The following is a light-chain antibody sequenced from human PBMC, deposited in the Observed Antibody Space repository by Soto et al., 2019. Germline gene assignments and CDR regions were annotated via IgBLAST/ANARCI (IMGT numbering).Light chain of an antibody. V-gene: IGKV3-20*01. J-gene: IGKJ2*01. CDR2: GAS. CDR1: QSVGDNY. Sequence: EIVLTQSPGTLSLSPGERATLSCRASQSVGDNYLAWYQQKPGQAPRLLIYGASSRATGIPDRFTGSGSGTDFTLTISDLEPEDFAVYYCRQYGSSPYTFGQGTKLEIK. CDR3: RQYGSSPYT.